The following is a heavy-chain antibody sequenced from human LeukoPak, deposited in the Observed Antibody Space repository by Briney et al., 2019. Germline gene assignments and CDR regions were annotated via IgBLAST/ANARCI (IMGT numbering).Heavy chain of an antibody. D-gene: IGHD3-22*01. CDR2: IYYSGST. J-gene: IGHJ4*02. CDR1: GGSISSSGHY. CDR3: ARQSYDSSGYYYFGY. V-gene: IGHV4-39*01. Sequence: SETLSLTCTVSGGSISSSGHYWGWIRQPPGKGLEWIGSIYYSGSTYYNPSLKSRVTIFVDTSKNQFSLKLSSVTAADTAVYYCARQSYDSSGYYYFGYWGQGTLVTVSS.